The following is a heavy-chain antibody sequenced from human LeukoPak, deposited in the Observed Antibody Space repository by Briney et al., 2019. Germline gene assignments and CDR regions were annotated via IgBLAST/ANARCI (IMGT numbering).Heavy chain of an antibody. Sequence: GGSLRLSCAASRFTSNIYVISWVRQAPGEGLEWVSGIGYRGDITYYADSVKGRFTISRDNSKNTLYLQMNSVRAADTAVYYCAKSPFSHYYDSSGYFSLGGDSWGQGTLVTVSS. J-gene: IGHJ4*02. D-gene: IGHD3-22*01. CDR3: AKSPFSHYYDSSGYFSLGGDS. V-gene: IGHV3-23*01. CDR2: IGYRGDIT. CDR1: RFTSNIYV.